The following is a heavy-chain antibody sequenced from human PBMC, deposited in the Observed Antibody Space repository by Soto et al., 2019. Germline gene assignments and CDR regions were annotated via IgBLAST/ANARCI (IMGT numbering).Heavy chain of an antibody. V-gene: IGHV3-53*01. CDR1: VFSVSNNY. D-gene: IGHD6-6*01. CDR2: IYSDGST. J-gene: IGHJ6*02. CDR3: ARGGGVAVRPHYYYYGMDV. Sequence: EVQLVESGGGLIQPGGSLRLSCVASVFSVSNNYMSWVRQAPGKGLEGVSVIYSDGSTYYADSVKGRFTISRDNSRNTVYLQTNSLRAEDTAVYYCARGGGVAVRPHYYYYGMDVWGQGTTVTVSS.